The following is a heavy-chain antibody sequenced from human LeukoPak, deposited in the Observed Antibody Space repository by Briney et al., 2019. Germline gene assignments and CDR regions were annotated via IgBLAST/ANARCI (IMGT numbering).Heavy chain of an antibody. Sequence: ASVKVSCKASGYTFITYPMNWVRQAPGQGLEWMGWISAYNGNTNYAQKLQGRVTMTTDTSTSTAYMELRSLRSDDTAVYYCARDLMYYDFWSGYYRPDAFDIWGQGTMVTVSS. D-gene: IGHD3-3*01. V-gene: IGHV1-18*01. CDR2: ISAYNGNT. CDR1: GYTFITYP. CDR3: ARDLMYYDFWSGYYRPDAFDI. J-gene: IGHJ3*02.